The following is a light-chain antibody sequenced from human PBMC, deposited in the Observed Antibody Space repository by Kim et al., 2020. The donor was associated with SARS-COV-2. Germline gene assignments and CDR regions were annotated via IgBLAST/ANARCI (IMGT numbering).Light chain of an antibody. CDR2: GAS. J-gene: IGKJ4*01. CDR1: QSISSSS. CDR3: QQYGSSPLT. V-gene: IGKV3-20*01. Sequence: EIVLTQSPGTLSLSPGERATLSCRASQSISSSSLAWYQQKPGQAPMLLIYGASSRATGIPDRFSGSGSGTDFTLTISRLEPEDFAVYYCQQYGSSPLTFGGGTKVDIK.